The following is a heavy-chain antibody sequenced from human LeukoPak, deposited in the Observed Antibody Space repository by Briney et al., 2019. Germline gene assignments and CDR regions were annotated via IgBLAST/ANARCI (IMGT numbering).Heavy chain of an antibody. Sequence: PSETLSLTCTVSGGSISSSSYYWGWIRQPPGKGLEWIGSIYYSGSTYYNPSLKSRVTISVDTSKNQFSLKPSSVTAADTAVYYCATIWFGELPPYYYYYGMDVWGQGTTVTVSS. J-gene: IGHJ6*02. CDR3: ATIWFGELPPYYYYYGMDV. CDR2: IYYSGST. V-gene: IGHV4-39*01. D-gene: IGHD3-10*01. CDR1: GGSISSSSYY.